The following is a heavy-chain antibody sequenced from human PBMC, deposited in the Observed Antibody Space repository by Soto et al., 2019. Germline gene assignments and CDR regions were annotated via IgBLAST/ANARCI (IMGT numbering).Heavy chain of an antibody. D-gene: IGHD6-19*01. CDR3: ARGSSAWGSGWYPYYVMDV. Sequence: ASVKVSCKASGYTFTSYGMSCVRQAPGQGLEWMGWISAYNGNTNYAQKLQGRVTMTTDTSTSTAYMELRSLRSDDTAVYFCARGSSAWGSGWYPYYVMDVWGQGTTVTVSS. V-gene: IGHV1-18*01. CDR1: GYTFTSYG. CDR2: ISAYNGNT. J-gene: IGHJ6*02.